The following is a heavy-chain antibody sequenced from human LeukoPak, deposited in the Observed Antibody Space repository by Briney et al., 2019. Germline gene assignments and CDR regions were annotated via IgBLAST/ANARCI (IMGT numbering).Heavy chain of an antibody. CDR1: GYNFATYW. CDR2: IYPGDSDT. V-gene: IGHV5-51*01. CDR3: ARQRLWFGELGAFDY. J-gene: IGHJ4*02. D-gene: IGHD3-10*01. Sequence: AGESLKISCKGSGYNFATYWIVWVRQMPGKGLEWMGIIYPGDSDTRYSPSFQGQVTISADKSISTAYLQWSSLKASDTAMYYCARQRLWFGELGAFDYWGQGTLVTVSS.